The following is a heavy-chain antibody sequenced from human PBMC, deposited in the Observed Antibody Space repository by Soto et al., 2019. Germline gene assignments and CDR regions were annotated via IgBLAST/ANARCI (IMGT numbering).Heavy chain of an antibody. J-gene: IGHJ5*02. D-gene: IGHD6-19*01. CDR2: IYHSGST. CDR3: ARGVAVAGTP. V-gene: IGHV4-30-2*01. CDR1: GGSISSGGYS. Sequence: SETLSLTCAVSGGSISSGGYSWSWIRQPPGKGLEWIGYIYHSGSTYYNPSLKSRVTISVDRSKNQFSLKLSSVTAADTAVYYGARGVAVAGTPWGQGTLVTVPS.